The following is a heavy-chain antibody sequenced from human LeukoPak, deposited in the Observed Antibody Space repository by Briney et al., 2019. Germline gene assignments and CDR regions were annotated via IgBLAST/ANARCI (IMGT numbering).Heavy chain of an antibody. J-gene: IGHJ4*02. CDR3: ARGPARTVTSIALYHLDY. V-gene: IGHV1-2*02. CDR1: GYTFTSYG. D-gene: IGHD4-17*01. Sequence: ASVKVSCKASGYTFTSYGISWVRQAPGQGLEWMGWINPNSGGTNYAQKFQGRVTMTRDTSISTAYMELSRLRSDDTAVYYCARGPARTVTSIALYHLDYWGQGTLVTVSS. CDR2: INPNSGGT.